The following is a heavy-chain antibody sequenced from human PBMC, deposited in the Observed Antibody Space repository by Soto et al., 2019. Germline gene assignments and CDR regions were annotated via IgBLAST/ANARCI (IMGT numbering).Heavy chain of an antibody. J-gene: IGHJ4*02. CDR3: AKQMDYDSSGYWSDY. D-gene: IGHD3-22*01. Sequence: VGSLRLSCAASGFTFSSYAMSWVRQAPGKGLEWVSAISGSGGSTYYADSVKGRFTISRDNSKNTLYLQMNSLRAEDTAVYYCAKQMDYDSSGYWSDYWGQGTLVTVSS. CDR2: ISGSGGST. V-gene: IGHV3-23*01. CDR1: GFTFSSYA.